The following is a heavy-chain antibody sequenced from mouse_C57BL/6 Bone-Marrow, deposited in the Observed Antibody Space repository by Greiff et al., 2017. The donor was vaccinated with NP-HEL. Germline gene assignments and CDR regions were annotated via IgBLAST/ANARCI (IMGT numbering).Heavy chain of an antibody. Sequence: EVKLMESGGGLVKPGGSLKLSCAASGFTFSDYGMHWVRQAPGKGLEWVAYISSGSSTIYSADTVKGRFTISRDNAKNTLFLQMTSLRSEDTAMYYCASDEAGWDYWFAYWGQGTRVTVSA. J-gene: IGHJ3*01. CDR2: ISSGSSTI. CDR3: ASDEAGWDYWFAY. V-gene: IGHV5-17*01. CDR1: GFTFSDYG. D-gene: IGHD4-1*01.